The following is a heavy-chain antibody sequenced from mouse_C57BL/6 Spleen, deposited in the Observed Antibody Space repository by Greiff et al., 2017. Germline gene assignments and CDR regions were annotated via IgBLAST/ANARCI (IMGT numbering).Heavy chain of an antibody. Sequence: EVMLVESGGGLVKPGGSLKLSCAASGFTFSSYAMSWVRQTPEKRLAWVATISDGGSYTYYPDNVKGRFTISRDNAKNNLYLQMSHLKSEDTAMYYCASSGGLYYDYDWFAYWGQGTLVTVSA. CDR1: GFTFSSYA. J-gene: IGHJ3*01. CDR3: ASSGGLYYDYDWFAY. D-gene: IGHD2-4*01. CDR2: ISDGGSYT. V-gene: IGHV5-4*03.